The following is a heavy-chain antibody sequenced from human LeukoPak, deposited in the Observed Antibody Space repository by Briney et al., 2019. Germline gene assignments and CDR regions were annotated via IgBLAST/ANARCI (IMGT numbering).Heavy chain of an antibody. V-gene: IGHV1-8*01. CDR2: MNPNSGNT. CDR3: ARGRPELTNWFDP. D-gene: IGHD1-26*01. CDR1: GYTFTSYD. J-gene: IGHJ5*02. Sequence: ASVKVSCKASGYTFTSYDINWVRQATGQGLGWMGWMNPNSGNTGYAQKFQGRVTMTRNTSISTAYMELSSLRSEDTAVYYCARGRPELTNWFDPWGQGTLVTVSS.